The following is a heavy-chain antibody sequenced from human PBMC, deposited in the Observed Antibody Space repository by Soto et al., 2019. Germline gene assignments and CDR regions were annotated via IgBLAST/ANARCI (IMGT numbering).Heavy chain of an antibody. CDR1: GRSVSSGDYF. J-gene: IGHJ6*02. CDR2: IYYSGST. D-gene: IGHD3-10*01. V-gene: IGHV4-61*08. Sequence: XETLSLPCTVSGRSVSSGDYFWSWLRQSPGKRLEWIAYIYYSGSTNYNPSLKSRATISVDTSKSQVSLTLTSMTAADAALYYCARSPNYYYYGFDVWGQGSAVTVSS. CDR3: ARSPNYYYYGFDV.